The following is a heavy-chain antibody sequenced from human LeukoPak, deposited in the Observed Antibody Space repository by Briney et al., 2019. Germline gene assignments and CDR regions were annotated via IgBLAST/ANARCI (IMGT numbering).Heavy chain of an antibody. V-gene: IGHV3-23*01. CDR3: AKDGSGGSGWPEYYFDY. J-gene: IGHJ4*02. Sequence: GGSLRLSCAASGFTFSTYAMSWVRQAPGKGLEWVSAISGSGGSTYYADSVKGRFTISRDNSKNTLYLQMNSLRADDTGVYYCAKDGSGGSGWPEYYFDYWGQGTLVTVSS. D-gene: IGHD6-19*01. CDR2: ISGSGGST. CDR1: GFTFSTYA.